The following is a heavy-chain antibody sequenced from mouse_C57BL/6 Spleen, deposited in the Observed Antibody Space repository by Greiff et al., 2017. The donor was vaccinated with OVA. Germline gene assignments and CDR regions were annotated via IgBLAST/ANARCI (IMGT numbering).Heavy chain of an antibody. D-gene: IGHD2-3*01. CDR3: ARGGDGYFEGYFDY. J-gene: IGHJ2*01. CDR2: FHPYNDDT. Sequence: QVHVKQSGAELVKPGASVKMSCKASGYTFTTYPIEWMKQNHGKSLEWIGNFHPYNDDTKYNEKFKGKATLTVEKSSSTVYLELSRLTSDDSAVYYCARGGDGYFEGYFDYWGQGTTLTVSS. CDR1: GYTFTTYP. V-gene: IGHV1-47*01.